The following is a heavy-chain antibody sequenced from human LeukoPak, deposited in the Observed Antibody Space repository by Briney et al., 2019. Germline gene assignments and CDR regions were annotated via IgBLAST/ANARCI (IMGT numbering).Heavy chain of an antibody. J-gene: IGHJ4*02. CDR1: GGSISSISYY. CDR3: ARERYYDILTGYYGGYFDY. Sequence: SQTLSLTCTVSGGSISSISYYWTWLRQPAGKGLEWIGRIYTRGSTNYNPSLKSRVTISVDKSKNQFSLKLSSVTAADTAVYYCARERYYDILTGYYGGYFDYWGQGTLVTVSS. D-gene: IGHD3-9*01. CDR2: IYTRGST. V-gene: IGHV4-61*02.